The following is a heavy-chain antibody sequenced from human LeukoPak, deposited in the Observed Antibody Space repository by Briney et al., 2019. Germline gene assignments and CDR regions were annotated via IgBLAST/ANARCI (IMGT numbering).Heavy chain of an antibody. J-gene: IGHJ4*02. V-gene: IGHV3-21*01. Sequence: GGSLRLSCAASGFTFSSYSMNWVRQAPGKGQELVSSMSSNSSYIYYADSAKGRFNIYRDNAKNSLYLQMNSLRDEDTAVYYCARGDTGDYIWGQGSLVTVSS. D-gene: IGHD4-17*01. CDR2: MSSNSSYI. CDR3: ARGDTGDYI. CDR1: GFTFSSYS.